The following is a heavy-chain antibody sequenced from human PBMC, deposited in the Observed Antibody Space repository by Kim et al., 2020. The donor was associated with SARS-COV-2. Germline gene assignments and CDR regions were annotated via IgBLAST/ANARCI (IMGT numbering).Heavy chain of an antibody. CDR2: IQQDGSEK. J-gene: IGHJ6*02. Sequence: GGSLRLSCAASGFTFSSYWMSWVRQAPGKGLEWVANIQQDGSEKYYVDSVKGRFTISRDNAKNSLYLQMNSLRAEDTAIYYCARDLWGWLQVSYYGMDVWGQGTTVTVSS. V-gene: IGHV3-7*01. D-gene: IGHD5-12*01. CDR1: GFTFSSYW. CDR3: ARDLWGWLQVSYYGMDV.